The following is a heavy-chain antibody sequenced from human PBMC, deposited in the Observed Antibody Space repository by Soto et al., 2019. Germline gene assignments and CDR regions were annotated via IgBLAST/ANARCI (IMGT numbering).Heavy chain of an antibody. CDR1: GGSISGYY. J-gene: IGHJ5*02. CDR3: AREKTAGNWFDP. CDR2: MYNSGST. V-gene: IGHV4-59*01. D-gene: IGHD6-13*01. Sequence: SETLSLTCTVSGGSISGYYWIWIRQPPGKGLEWIGYMYNSGSTNYNPSLKSRVTISVDTSKNQFSLKQSSVTAADTAVYYCAREKTAGNWFDPWGQGTLVTVSS.